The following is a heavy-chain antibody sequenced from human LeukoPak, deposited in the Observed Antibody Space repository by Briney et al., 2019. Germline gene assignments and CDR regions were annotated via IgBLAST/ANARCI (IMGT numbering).Heavy chain of an antibody. J-gene: IGHJ4*02. V-gene: IGHV3-30*04. CDR2: ISDDGSNK. CDR3: ARVSPPDSSGFLLDY. D-gene: IGHD3-22*01. Sequence: PGGSLRLSCAASGFTFSSYAMHWVRQAPGKGLEWVAVISDDGSNKYYADSVKGRFTISRDNSKNTLYLQMNSLRAEDTAVYYCARVSPPDSSGFLLDYWGQGTLVTVSS. CDR1: GFTFSSYA.